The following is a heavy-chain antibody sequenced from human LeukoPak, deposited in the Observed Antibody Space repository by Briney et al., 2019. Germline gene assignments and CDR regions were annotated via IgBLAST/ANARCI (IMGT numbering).Heavy chain of an antibody. J-gene: IGHJ4*02. D-gene: IGHD6-19*01. CDR2: ISAYNGNT. CDR1: GYTFTSYG. Sequence: ASVKVSCKASGYTFTSYGISWVRQAPGQGLEWMGWISAYNGNTNYAQKLQGRVTMTTDTSTSTAYMELRSLRSDDTAVYYCARENEWLRFKAVAGTGSPYDYWGQGTLVTVSS. CDR3: ARENEWLRFKAVAGTGSPYDY. V-gene: IGHV1-18*01.